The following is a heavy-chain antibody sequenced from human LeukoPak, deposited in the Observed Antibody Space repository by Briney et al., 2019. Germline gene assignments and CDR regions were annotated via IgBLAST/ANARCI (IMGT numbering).Heavy chain of an antibody. J-gene: IGHJ4*02. D-gene: IGHD6-6*01. CDR3: ARGTDQTRAARPGIDY. V-gene: IGHV4-34*01. CDR1: GGSFSGYY. Sequence: SETLSLTCAVYGGSFSGYYWSWIRQPPGKGLEWIGEINHSGSTNYNPSLKSRVTISVDTSKNQFSLKLSSVTAADTAVYYCARGTDQTRAARPGIDYWGQETLVTVSS. CDR2: INHSGST.